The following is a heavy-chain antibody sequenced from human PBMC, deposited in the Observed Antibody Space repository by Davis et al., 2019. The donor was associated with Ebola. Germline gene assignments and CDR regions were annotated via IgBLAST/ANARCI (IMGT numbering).Heavy chain of an antibody. CDR3: ARDLHRTIFGVVIIDANWFDP. J-gene: IGHJ5*02. V-gene: IGHV3-23*01. CDR2: ISGSGGST. D-gene: IGHD3-3*01. Sequence: GGSLRLSCAASGFTFSSYVMSWVRQAPGKGLEWVSGISGSGGSTYYADSVKGRFTISRDNSKNTLYLQMNSLRAEDTAVYYCARDLHRTIFGVVIIDANWFDPWGQGTLVTVSS. CDR1: GFTFSSYV.